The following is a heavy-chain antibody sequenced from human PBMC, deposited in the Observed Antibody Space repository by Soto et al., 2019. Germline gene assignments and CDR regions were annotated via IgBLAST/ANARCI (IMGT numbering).Heavy chain of an antibody. CDR2: IYYSGST. CDR1: GGSIRSYY. D-gene: IGHD4-17*01. J-gene: IGHJ3*02. CDR3: ARRYGGAFDI. V-gene: IGHV4-59*08. Sequence: SETLSLTCTVSGGSIRSYYWSWIRQPPGKGLEWIGYIYYSGSTNYNPSLKSRVTISVDTSKNQFSLKLSSVTAADTAVYYCARRYGGAFDIWGKGTMVTVS.